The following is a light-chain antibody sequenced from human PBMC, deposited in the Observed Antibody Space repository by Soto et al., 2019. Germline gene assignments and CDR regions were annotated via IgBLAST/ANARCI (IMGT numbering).Light chain of an antibody. CDR3: SSYTSSSTSGYV. Sequence: QSALTQPASVSGSPGQSITISCTGTSSDVGGYNYVSWYQQHPGKAPKLMIYDVSNRPSGVSNRFSGSKSDNTASLTISGLQAEDEADYYCSSYTSSSTSGYVFGTGTKVTV. J-gene: IGLJ1*01. CDR1: SSDVGGYNY. V-gene: IGLV2-14*01. CDR2: DVS.